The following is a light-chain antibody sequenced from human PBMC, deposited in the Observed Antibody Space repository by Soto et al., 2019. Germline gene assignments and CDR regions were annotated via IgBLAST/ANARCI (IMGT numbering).Light chain of an antibody. CDR3: RSYEGSYPWV. CDR2: DVS. Sequence: QSALTQPRSVSGSPGQSVTISCTGTSSDVGGYNYVSWYQQYPGKAPKVMIYDVSKRPSGVPDRFSGSKSGNTASLTISGLQAENEADYSCRSYEGSYPWVFGEGTKGTVL. V-gene: IGLV2-11*01. CDR1: SSDVGGYNY. J-gene: IGLJ3*02.